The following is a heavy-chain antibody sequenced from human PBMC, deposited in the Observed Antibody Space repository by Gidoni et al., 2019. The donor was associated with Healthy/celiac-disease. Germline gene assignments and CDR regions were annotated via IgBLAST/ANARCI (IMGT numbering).Heavy chain of an antibody. J-gene: IGHJ6*02. CDR3: ARGRVLRFLEWLSPDYYGMDV. CDR1: GGSFSGYY. Sequence: QVQLQQWGAGLLKPSETLSLTCAVYGGSFSGYYWSWIRQPPGKGLEWIGEINHSGSTNYNPSLKSRVTISVDTSKNQFSLKLSSVTAADTAVYYCARGRVLRFLEWLSPDYYGMDVWGQGTTVTVSS. CDR2: INHSGST. V-gene: IGHV4-34*01. D-gene: IGHD3-3*01.